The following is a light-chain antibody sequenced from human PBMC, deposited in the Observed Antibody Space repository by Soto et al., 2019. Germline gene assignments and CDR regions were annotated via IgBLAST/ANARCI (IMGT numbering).Light chain of an antibody. J-gene: IGKJ2*01. CDR2: DAS. CDR3: KSRSNWPRT. V-gene: IGKV3-11*01. Sequence: EIVLTQSPATLSLSPGERATLSCRASQSVSSYLAWYQQKPGQAPRLLIYDASNRATGIPARFSGSGSGTDFPPTITGLGPEVFAFYTCKSRSNWPRTFAQGTKLEIK. CDR1: QSVSSY.